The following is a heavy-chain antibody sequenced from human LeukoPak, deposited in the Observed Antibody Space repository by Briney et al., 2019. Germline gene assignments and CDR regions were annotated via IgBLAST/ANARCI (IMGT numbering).Heavy chain of an antibody. J-gene: IGHJ6*02. CDR1: GFTFSSYA. Sequence: PGGSLRLSCTASGFTFSSYAMNWVRQAPGKGLEWVSAINGSGGSTYYADSVKGRFTISRDNSKNTLYLQMNSLRAEDTAVYYCANAKVRDSGYYTDYYYGMDVWGQGTTVTVSS. V-gene: IGHV3-23*01. D-gene: IGHD3-22*01. CDR2: INGSGGST. CDR3: ANAKVRDSGYYTDYYYGMDV.